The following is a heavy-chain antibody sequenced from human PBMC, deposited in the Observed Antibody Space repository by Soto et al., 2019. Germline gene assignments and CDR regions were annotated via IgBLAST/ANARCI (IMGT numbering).Heavy chain of an antibody. CDR1: GYTFTSYY. Sequence: ASVQVSCKASGYTFTSYYMHWVRQAPGQGLEWMGIINPSGGSTSYAQKFQGRVTMTRDTSTSTVYMELSSLRSEDTAVYYCARVGYYDSSVGDAFEIWGQGTMVTVSS. J-gene: IGHJ3*02. CDR2: INPSGGST. D-gene: IGHD3-22*01. CDR3: ARVGYYDSSVGDAFEI. V-gene: IGHV1-46*01.